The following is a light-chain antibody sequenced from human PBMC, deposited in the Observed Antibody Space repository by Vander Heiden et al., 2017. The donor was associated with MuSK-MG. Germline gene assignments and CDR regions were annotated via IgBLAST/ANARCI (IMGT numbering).Light chain of an antibody. Sequence: EIVLTQSPATLSLSPGERATLSCRASQSVSSYLAWYQQKPGQAPRLLIYDASNRATGIQARFSGSGDGTDFTLTISSLEPEDFAVYYCQQRSYGHPKDTFGQGTKMEIK. CDR3: QQRSYGHPKDT. CDR2: DAS. J-gene: IGKJ2*01. V-gene: IGKV3-11*01. CDR1: QSVSSY.